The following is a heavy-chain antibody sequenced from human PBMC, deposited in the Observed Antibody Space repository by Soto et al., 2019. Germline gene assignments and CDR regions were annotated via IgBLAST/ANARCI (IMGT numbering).Heavy chain of an antibody. Sequence: QVQLVQSGAEVKKPGASVKVSCKASGYTFTSYGISWVRQAPGQGLEWMGWISAYDGNTNYAQKLQGRVTMTTDTHTSTAYMELRSLRSDDTAVYYCARDPEIVGPTLYFQHWGQGTLVTVSS. V-gene: IGHV1-18*01. CDR1: GYTFTSYG. CDR2: ISAYDGNT. D-gene: IGHD1-26*01. J-gene: IGHJ1*01. CDR3: ARDPEIVGPTLYFQH.